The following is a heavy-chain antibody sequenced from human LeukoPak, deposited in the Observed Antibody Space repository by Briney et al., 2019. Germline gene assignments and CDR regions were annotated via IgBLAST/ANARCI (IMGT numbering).Heavy chain of an antibody. Sequence: GGSLRLSCAASGFTFSDYYMSWIRQAPGKGLEWVSYISSSGSTIYYADSVKGRFTISRDNAKKSLYLQMNSLRAEDTAVYYCARRNHYDILTGYYDYWGQGTLVTVSS. J-gene: IGHJ4*02. D-gene: IGHD3-9*01. CDR1: GFTFSDYY. CDR2: ISSSGSTI. CDR3: ARRNHYDILTGYYDY. V-gene: IGHV3-11*04.